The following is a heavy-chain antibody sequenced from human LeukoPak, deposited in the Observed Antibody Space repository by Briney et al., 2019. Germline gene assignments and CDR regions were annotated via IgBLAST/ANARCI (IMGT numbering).Heavy chain of an antibody. Sequence: GGSLRLSCAASGVTFSNYPMHWVRQAPGKGLEWVAVISFDGSNKYYADSVKGRFTISRDTSRNTLNLQMNSLRAEDTAVYYCARVRHCRDSSCSGVLDYWGQGTLVIVSS. CDR3: ARVRHCRDSSCSGVLDY. J-gene: IGHJ4*02. D-gene: IGHD2-15*01. CDR2: ISFDGSNK. V-gene: IGHV3-30*04. CDR1: GVTFSNYP.